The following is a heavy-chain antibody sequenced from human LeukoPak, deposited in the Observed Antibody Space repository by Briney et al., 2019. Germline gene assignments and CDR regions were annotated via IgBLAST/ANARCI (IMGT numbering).Heavy chain of an antibody. J-gene: IGHJ4*02. CDR3: AKEGRTTMVRGVIGYDY. Sequence: PGGSLRLSCAASGFTFSSYSMNWVRQAPGKGLEWVSAISGSGGSTYYADSVKGRFTISRDNSKNTLYLQMNSLRAEDTAVYYCAKEGRTTMVRGVIGYDYWGQGTLVTVSS. D-gene: IGHD3-10*01. V-gene: IGHV3-23*01. CDR1: GFTFSSYS. CDR2: ISGSGGST.